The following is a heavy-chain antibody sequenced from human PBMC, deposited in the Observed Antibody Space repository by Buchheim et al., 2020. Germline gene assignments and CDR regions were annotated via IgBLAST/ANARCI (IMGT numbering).Heavy chain of an antibody. CDR2: ISSSSSYI. Sequence: EVQLVESGGGLVKPGGSLRLSCAASGFTFSSYSMNWVHQAPGKGLEWVSSISSSSSYIYYADSVKGRFTISRDNAKKSIELQMNSLRAEDTAVYYCARDQAGTTVGGFDYWGQGTL. J-gene: IGHJ4*02. V-gene: IGHV3-21*01. CDR3: ARDQAGTTVGGFDY. CDR1: GFTFSSYS. D-gene: IGHD1-7*01.